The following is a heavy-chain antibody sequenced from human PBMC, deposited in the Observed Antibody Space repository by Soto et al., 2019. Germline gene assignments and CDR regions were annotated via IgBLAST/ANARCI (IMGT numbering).Heavy chain of an antibody. CDR3: ARGGYYDNTWGKLSHYGLDV. CDR2: IVPIFGTT. V-gene: IGHV1-69*13. CDR1: GGTFSNYA. Sequence: SVKVSCKVSGGTFSNYAIDWVRLAPGQGLEWMGGIVPIFGTTYYTQKFQGRATIIADDSTTTAYLELSSLRSEDTAIYYCARGGYYDNTWGKLSHYGLDVWGQGTSVTVSS. D-gene: IGHD3-16*01. J-gene: IGHJ6*02.